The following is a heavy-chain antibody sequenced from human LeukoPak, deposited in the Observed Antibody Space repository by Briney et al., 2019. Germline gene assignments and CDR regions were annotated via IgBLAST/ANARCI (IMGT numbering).Heavy chain of an antibody. D-gene: IGHD2/OR15-2a*01. V-gene: IGHV3-74*03. CDR1: GFRFSSYW. CDR2: IRSDGSSA. J-gene: IGHJ4*02. Sequence: GGPVRLSCAASGFRFSSYWVHWVRQAPGKGLVWVGRIRSDGSSALSADSVRCRFTISRDNADNTPYLQLNSLRAEDTAVYYCARVSFCPRCHFDYWGQGTLVTVSS. CDR3: ARVSFCPRCHFDY.